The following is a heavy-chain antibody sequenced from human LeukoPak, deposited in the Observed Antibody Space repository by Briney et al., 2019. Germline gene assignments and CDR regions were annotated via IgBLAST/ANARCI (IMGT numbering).Heavy chain of an antibody. CDR3: ARGLVVRGAIDY. CDR1: GGSFSGYY. J-gene: IGHJ4*02. Sequence: SETLSLTCAVYGGSFSGYYWSWIRQPPGKGLEWIGEINHSGSTNYNPSLKSRVTISVDTSKNQFSLKLSSVTAADTAVYYCARGLVVRGAIDYWGQGTLVTISS. CDR2: INHSGST. D-gene: IGHD3-10*01. V-gene: IGHV4-34*01.